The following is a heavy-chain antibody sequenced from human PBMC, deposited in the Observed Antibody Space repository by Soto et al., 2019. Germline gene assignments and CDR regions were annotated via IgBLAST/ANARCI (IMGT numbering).Heavy chain of an antibody. Sequence: HPGGSLRLSCAASGFTFSTYWMHWVRQAPGKGLVWVSRIHSDGSATNYADPVKGRFTISRDNAKNTLYLQMNSLRAEDTAVYYCARENSRSYYFDYWGQGTLVTAPQ. CDR1: GFTFSTYW. CDR3: ARENSRSYYFDY. V-gene: IGHV3-74*01. D-gene: IGHD6-6*01. J-gene: IGHJ4*02. CDR2: IHSDGSAT.